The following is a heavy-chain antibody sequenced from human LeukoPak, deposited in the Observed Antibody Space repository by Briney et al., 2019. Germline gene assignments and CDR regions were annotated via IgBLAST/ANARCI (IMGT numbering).Heavy chain of an antibody. D-gene: IGHD2-15*01. CDR2: IYSGGST. J-gene: IGHJ3*02. CDR3: ARGYSRAAFDI. V-gene: IGHV3-NL1*01. CDR1: GFTFNTYG. Sequence: GGSLRLSCAASGFTFNTYGMHWVRQAPGKGLEWVSVIYSGGSTYYADSVKGRFTVSRDNGKNSLLLQMNSLRAEDTALYYCARGYSRAAFDIWGQGTVVAVSS.